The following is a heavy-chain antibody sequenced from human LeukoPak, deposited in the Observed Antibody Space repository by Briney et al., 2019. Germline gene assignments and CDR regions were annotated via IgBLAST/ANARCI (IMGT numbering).Heavy chain of an antibody. CDR1: GNMFTVYY. V-gene: IGHV1-2*06. Sequence: ASVTVSCTASGNMFTVYYMHWVRQAPGQGLEWMRRINPNRGGTNYAQKFQGRVTMTRDTSISTAYMRLSGLRYDDTAVYYCTRLGSSDIWGQGTMVTVSS. CDR2: INPNRGGT. D-gene: IGHD3-16*01. CDR3: TRLGSSDI. J-gene: IGHJ3*02.